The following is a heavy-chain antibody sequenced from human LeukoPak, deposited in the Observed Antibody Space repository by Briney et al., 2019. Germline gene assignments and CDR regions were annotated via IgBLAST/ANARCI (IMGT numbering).Heavy chain of an antibody. CDR1: GGSISSGAYS. D-gene: IGHD5-18*01. J-gene: IGHJ6*03. CDR3: ARVGYSPCYYYYYMDV. Sequence: PSETLSLTCAFSGGSISSGAYSWSWIRQPPGKGLEWIGYIYYSGNTYYHPSLKSRVTISVDTSKNQFSLKLSSVTAADTAVYYCARVGYSPCYYYYYMDVWGKGTTVTVSS. CDR2: IYYSGNT. V-gene: IGHV4-30-4*07.